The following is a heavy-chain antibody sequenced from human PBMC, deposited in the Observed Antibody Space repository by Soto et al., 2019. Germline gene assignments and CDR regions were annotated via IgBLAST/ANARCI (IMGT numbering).Heavy chain of an antibody. CDR1: GYTFTGYY. D-gene: IGHD3-3*01. CDR2: INPNSGGT. J-gene: IGHJ6*02. CDR3: ARSPLTIFRVVIPMDV. V-gene: IGHV1-2*04. Sequence: ASVKVSCKASGYTFTGYYMHWVRQAPGQGLEWMGWINPNSGGTNYAQKFQGWVTMTRDTSISTAYMELSRLRSDDTAVYYCARSPLTIFRVVIPMDVWGQGTTVTVSS.